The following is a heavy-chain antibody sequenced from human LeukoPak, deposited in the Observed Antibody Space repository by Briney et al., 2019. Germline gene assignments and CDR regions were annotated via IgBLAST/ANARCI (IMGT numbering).Heavy chain of an antibody. CDR3: ARDIVVVPAAMSGGLLDY. J-gene: IGHJ4*02. CDR2: IVPILGIA. CDR1: GGTFSCYA. D-gene: IGHD2-2*01. V-gene: IGHV1-69*04. Sequence: SVKVSCKASGGTFSCYAISWVRQAPGQGLEWMGRIVPILGIANYAQNFQGRVTITADKSTSTAYMELSSLRSEDTAVYYCARDIVVVPAAMSGGLLDYWGQRTLVTVSS.